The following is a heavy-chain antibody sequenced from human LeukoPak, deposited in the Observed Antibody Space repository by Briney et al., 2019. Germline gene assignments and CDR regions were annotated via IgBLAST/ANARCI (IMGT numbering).Heavy chain of an antibody. V-gene: IGHV3-7*01. Sequence: GGSLRLSCAASGFNISDFWMTWVRQAPGKGLEWVANIKEDGTEKHLVDSVKGRFTISRDNSKNTLYLQMGSLRAEDMAVYYCASSRYYDFWSGYLQFDPWGQGTLVTVSS. CDR2: IKEDGTEK. CDR1: GFNISDFW. D-gene: IGHD3-3*01. J-gene: IGHJ5*02. CDR3: ASSRYYDFWSGYLQFDP.